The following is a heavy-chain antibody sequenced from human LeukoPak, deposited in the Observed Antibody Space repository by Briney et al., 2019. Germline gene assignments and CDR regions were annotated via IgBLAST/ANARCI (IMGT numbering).Heavy chain of an antibody. Sequence: GGSLRLSCEASGFSFRDYWMTWIRQAPGKGLEWVANIKQDTIEKNYLDSVRGRLTISRDNAKNSLYLQMNSLRAEDTAVYYCASGFGIFDYWGQGALVTVSS. CDR2: IKQDTIEK. D-gene: IGHD3-10*01. CDR1: GFSFRDYW. V-gene: IGHV3-7*01. CDR3: ASGFGIFDY. J-gene: IGHJ4*02.